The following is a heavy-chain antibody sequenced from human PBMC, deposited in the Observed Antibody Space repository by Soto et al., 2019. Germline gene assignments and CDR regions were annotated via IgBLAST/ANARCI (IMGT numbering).Heavy chain of an antibody. V-gene: IGHV3-43*01. Sequence: GGSLRLSCAASGFTFDDYTMHWVRRAPGKGLEWVSLISWDGGSTYYADSVKGRFTISRDNSKNSLYLQMNSLRTEDTALYYCARMVRGDYYYYYGMDVWGQGTTVTVSS. CDR1: GFTFDDYT. CDR3: ARMVRGDYYYYYGMDV. CDR2: ISWDGGST. J-gene: IGHJ6*02. D-gene: IGHD3-10*01.